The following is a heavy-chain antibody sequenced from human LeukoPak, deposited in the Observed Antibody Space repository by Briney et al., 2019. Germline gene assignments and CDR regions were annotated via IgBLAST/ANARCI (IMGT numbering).Heavy chain of an antibody. J-gene: IGHJ4*02. V-gene: IGHV3-21*01. CDR1: GFTFSSYS. D-gene: IGHD3-22*01. CDR3: ARVSDSSGYYYQDY. CDR2: ISSSSSYI. Sequence: PGGSLRLYCAASGFTFSSYSMNWVRQAPGKGLEWVSSISSSSSYIYYADSVKGRFTISRDNAKNSLYLQMSSLRAEDTAVYYCARVSDSSGYYYQDYWGQGTLVTVSS.